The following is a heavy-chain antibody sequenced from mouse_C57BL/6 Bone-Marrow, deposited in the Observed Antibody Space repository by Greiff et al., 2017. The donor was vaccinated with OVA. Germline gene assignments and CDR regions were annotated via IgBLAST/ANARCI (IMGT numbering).Heavy chain of an antibody. CDR2: ISDGGSYT. CDR3: GRDRDLFAY. CDR1: GFTFSSYA. J-gene: IGHJ3*01. D-gene: IGHD3-3*01. Sequence: EVMLVESGGGLVKPGGSLKLSCAASGFTFSSYAMSWVRQTPEKRLEWVATISDGGSYTYYPDNVKGRFTISRDNAKNNLYLQMSHLKSEDTAMYYCGRDRDLFAYWGQGTLVTVSA. V-gene: IGHV5-4*01.